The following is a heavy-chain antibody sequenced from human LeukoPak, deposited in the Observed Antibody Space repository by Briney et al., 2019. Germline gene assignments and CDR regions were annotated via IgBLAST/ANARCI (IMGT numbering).Heavy chain of an antibody. CDR1: GYTFTSYD. CDR3: ARDPGATVVRD. V-gene: IGHV1-2*02. J-gene: IGHJ4*02. CDR2: INPNSGGT. Sequence: ASVKVSCKASGYTFTSYDINWVRQATGQGLEWMGWINPNSGGTNYAQKFQGRVTMTRDTSISTAYMELSRLRSDDTAVYYCARDPGATVVRDWGQGTLVTVSS. D-gene: IGHD4-23*01.